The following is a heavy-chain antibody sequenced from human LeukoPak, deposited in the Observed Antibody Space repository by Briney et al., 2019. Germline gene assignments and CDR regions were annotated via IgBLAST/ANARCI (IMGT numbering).Heavy chain of an antibody. CDR1: AGSIGSYY. D-gene: IGHD6-13*01. Sequence: SETLSLTCTVSAGSIGSYYWSWIRQPPGKGPEWIGYIYYSGSTNYNPSLRSRVTMSIDTSKNQFSLKLNSVTAADTAVYYCARDLRSSSWASYYYYYMDVWGKGTTVTVSS. CDR2: IYYSGST. J-gene: IGHJ6*03. CDR3: ARDLRSSSWASYYYYYMDV. V-gene: IGHV4-59*01.